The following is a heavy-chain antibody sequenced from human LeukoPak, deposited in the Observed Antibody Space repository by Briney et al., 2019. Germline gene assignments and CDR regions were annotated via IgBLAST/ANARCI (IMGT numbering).Heavy chain of an antibody. Sequence: GGSLRLSCAAPGITFSNYNMNWVRQAPGKGLEWISAITSSSSYTFYAGSVKGRFTISRDNAKNSLYLQMNSLRVEDTAVYYCARDGGEYCSGGRCTAFDIWGQGTMVTVSS. CDR3: ARDGGEYCSGGRCTAFDI. J-gene: IGHJ3*02. D-gene: IGHD2-15*01. V-gene: IGHV3-21*01. CDR1: GITFSNYN. CDR2: ITSSSSYT.